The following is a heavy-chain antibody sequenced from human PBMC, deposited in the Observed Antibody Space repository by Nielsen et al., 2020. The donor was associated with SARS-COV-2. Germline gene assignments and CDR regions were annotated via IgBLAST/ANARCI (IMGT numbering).Heavy chain of an antibody. D-gene: IGHD6-19*01. CDR3: ASSGWLDY. J-gene: IGHJ4*02. V-gene: IGHV3-11*04. CDR2: ITNTGAE. Sequence: GESLKISCAASGFTFSDHYMTWIRPTPGKGLAWISYITNTGAEYYADSVKGRFTISRDNAQSSLYLLMNNLRAEDTAVYYCASSGWLDYWGQGTRVTVSS. CDR1: GFTFSDHY.